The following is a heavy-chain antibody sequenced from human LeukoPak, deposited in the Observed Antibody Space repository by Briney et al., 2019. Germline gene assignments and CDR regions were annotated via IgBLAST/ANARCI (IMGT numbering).Heavy chain of an antibody. CDR3: AKRPSDYGDYVTYFDY. J-gene: IGHJ4*02. Sequence: GGSLRLSCAASGFIFISYGMRWVRQAPGKGVEWVGVISDDGRNKNYADSVKGRFTISRDNSKDTLYLQMNSLRDEDTAVYYCAKRPSDYGDYVTYFDYWGQGTLVTVSS. CDR1: GFIFISYG. V-gene: IGHV3-30*18. D-gene: IGHD4-17*01. CDR2: ISDDGRNK.